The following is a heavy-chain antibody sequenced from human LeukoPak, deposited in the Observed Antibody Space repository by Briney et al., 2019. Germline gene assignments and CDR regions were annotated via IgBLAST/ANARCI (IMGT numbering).Heavy chain of an antibody. J-gene: IGHJ5*02. V-gene: IGHV4-39*07. CDR2: INHSGST. Sequence: SETLSLTCTVSGGSISSGSYYWSWIRQPPGKGLEWIGEINHSGSTNYNPSLKSRVTISVDTSKNQFSLKLSSVTAADTAVYYCARDPYLNWFDPWGQGTLVTVSS. CDR1: GGSISSGSYY. CDR3: ARDPYLNWFDP.